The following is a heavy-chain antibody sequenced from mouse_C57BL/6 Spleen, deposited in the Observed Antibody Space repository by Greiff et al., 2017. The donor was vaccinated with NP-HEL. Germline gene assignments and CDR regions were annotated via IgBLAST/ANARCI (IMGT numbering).Heavy chain of an antibody. CDR3: AREYDYDWFAY. V-gene: IGHV1-80*01. CDR2: IYPGDGDT. Sequence: QVQLQQSGAELVKPGASVKISCKASGYAFSSYWMNWVKQRPGTGLEWIGQIYPGDGDTNYNGKFKGKATLTADKSSSTAYMQLSSLTSEDSAVYFCAREYDYDWFAYWGQGTLVTVSA. D-gene: IGHD2-4*01. CDR1: GYAFSSYW. J-gene: IGHJ3*01.